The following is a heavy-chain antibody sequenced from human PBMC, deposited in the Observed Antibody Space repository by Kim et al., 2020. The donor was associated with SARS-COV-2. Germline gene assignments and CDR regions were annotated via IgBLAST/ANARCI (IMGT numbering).Heavy chain of an antibody. CDR2: IWYDGSNK. D-gene: IGHD6-13*01. CDR3: AKDDRVAAAGTMDY. CDR1: GFTFSSYG. Sequence: GGSLRLSCAASGFTFSSYGMHWVRQAPGKGLEWVAVIWYDGSNKYYADSVKGRFTISRDNSKNTLYLQMNSLRAEDTAVYYCAKDDRVAAAGTMDYWGQGALVTVSS. V-gene: IGHV3-33*06. J-gene: IGHJ4*02.